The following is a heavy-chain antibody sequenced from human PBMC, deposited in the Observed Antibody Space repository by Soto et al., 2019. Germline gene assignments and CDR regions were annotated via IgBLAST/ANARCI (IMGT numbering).Heavy chain of an antibody. Sequence: EVQLVESGGGLVQPGGSLRLSCAASGFTFSSYEMNWVRQAPGKGLEWVSYISSSGSTIYYADSVKGRFTISRDNAKNSLYLQMNSLRAEDTAVYYCARAAVGATGYYGMDVWGQGTTVTISS. CDR1: GFTFSSYE. CDR2: ISSSGSTI. V-gene: IGHV3-48*03. J-gene: IGHJ6*02. CDR3: ARAAVGATGYYGMDV. D-gene: IGHD1-26*01.